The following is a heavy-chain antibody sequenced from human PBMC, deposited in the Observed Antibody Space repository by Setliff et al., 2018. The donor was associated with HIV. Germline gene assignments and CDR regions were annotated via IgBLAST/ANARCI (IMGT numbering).Heavy chain of an antibody. Sequence: ASVKVSCKASGYTFTVYYMHWVRQAPGQGLEWMGWIKPDTGGTNYAQKFQGRVTMTRDTSISTAYMELNSLTSDDTAVYYCARGRHSGTYEAFDIWGPGTMVTVSS. V-gene: IGHV1-2*02. CDR1: GYTFTVYY. J-gene: IGHJ3*02. D-gene: IGHD1-26*01. CDR2: IKPDTGGT. CDR3: ARGRHSGTYEAFDI.